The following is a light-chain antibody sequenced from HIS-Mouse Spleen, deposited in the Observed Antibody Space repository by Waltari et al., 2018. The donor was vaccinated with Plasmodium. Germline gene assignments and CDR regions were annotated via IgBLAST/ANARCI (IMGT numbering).Light chain of an antibody. Sequence: DIQMTQSPSSLSASVGDRVTITCRASQGISNYLAWYQQKPGKVPKLLIYAASTLQSGVPSRFSGSGSGTDFTLTISSLQPEDVATYYYQKYNSASTWTFGQGTKVEIK. CDR1: QGISNY. CDR2: AAS. CDR3: QKYNSASTWT. V-gene: IGKV1-27*01. J-gene: IGKJ1*01.